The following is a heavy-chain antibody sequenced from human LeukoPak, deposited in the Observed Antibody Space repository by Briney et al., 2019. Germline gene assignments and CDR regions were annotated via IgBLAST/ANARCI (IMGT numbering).Heavy chain of an antibody. Sequence: GESLRLSCAASGFTFSNYVMMWVRQAPGKGLEWVSAIRGSGDRTHYADSVKGRFTISRDNSKNTLYLQMNSLRAEDTAVYYCAKDSKIVGATFRSYHYMDVWGKGTAVTVSS. CDR3: AKDSKIVGATFRSYHYMDV. D-gene: IGHD1-26*01. J-gene: IGHJ6*03. CDR1: GFTFSNYV. V-gene: IGHV3-23*01. CDR2: IRGSGDRT.